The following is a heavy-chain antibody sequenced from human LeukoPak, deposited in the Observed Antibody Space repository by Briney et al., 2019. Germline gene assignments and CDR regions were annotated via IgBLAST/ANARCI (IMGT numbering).Heavy chain of an antibody. V-gene: IGHV1-24*01. CDR3: AIDPPPGRDVYFDNSGYFRMAY. D-gene: IGHD3-22*01. CDR2: FDPEDGEA. J-gene: IGHJ4*02. Sequence: ASVKVSCKVFGYTLTELFIHWGRRAPGKGLEWMGSFDPEDGEAIYAQKFQGRVTLTEDTSKDIAYMELSCVSSEDTAVYYCAIDPPPGRDVYFDNSGYFRMAYWGQGTLVTVSS. CDR1: GYTLTELF.